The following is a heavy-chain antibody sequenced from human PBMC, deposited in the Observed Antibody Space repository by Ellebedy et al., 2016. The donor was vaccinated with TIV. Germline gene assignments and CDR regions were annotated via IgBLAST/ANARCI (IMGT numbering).Heavy chain of an antibody. V-gene: IGHV3-7*01. CDR1: GINFRSYW. CDR3: ARRASYGDYAVQVNPWFDP. CDR2: IRQEGDEI. Sequence: PGGSLRLSCAASGINFRSYWMTWARQAPGKGLEWVAKIRQEGDEIYYVESVKGRFTISRDNAKNSLFLQMNSLIVEDTAVYYCARRASYGDYAVQVNPWFDPWGQGTLVTVSS. D-gene: IGHD4-17*01. J-gene: IGHJ5*02.